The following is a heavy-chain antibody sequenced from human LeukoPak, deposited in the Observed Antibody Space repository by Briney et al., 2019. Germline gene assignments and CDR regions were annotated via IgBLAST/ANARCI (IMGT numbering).Heavy chain of an antibody. CDR3: ARVTFLGPFDY. J-gene: IGHJ4*02. D-gene: IGHD3-3*02. CDR2: IYHSGST. V-gene: IGHV4-30-2*01. CDR1: GGSISSGGYS. Sequence: PSETLSLTCAVSGGSISSGGYSWSWIRQPPGKGLEWIGYIYHSGSTYYNPSLKSRVTISVDTSKNQLSLKLSSVTAADTAVYYCARVTFLGPFDYWGREPWSPSPQ.